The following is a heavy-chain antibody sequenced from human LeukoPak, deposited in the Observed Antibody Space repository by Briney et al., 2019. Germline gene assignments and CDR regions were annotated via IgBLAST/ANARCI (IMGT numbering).Heavy chain of an antibody. J-gene: IGHJ3*02. CDR1: GGSISSYY. CDR2: IYTSGST. D-gene: IGHD3-22*01. Sequence: KPSETLSLTCTVSGGSISSYYWSWIRQPAGKGLEWIGRIYTSGSTNYNPSLKSRVTMSVDTSKNQFSLKLSSVTAADAAVYYCARALRGGMIVGGRWAFDIWGQGTMVTVSS. V-gene: IGHV4-4*07. CDR3: ARALRGGMIVGGRWAFDI.